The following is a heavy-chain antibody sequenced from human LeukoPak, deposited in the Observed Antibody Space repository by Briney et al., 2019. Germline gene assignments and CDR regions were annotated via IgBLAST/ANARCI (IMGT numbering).Heavy chain of an antibody. V-gene: IGHV4-59*01. CDR2: IYSSGST. J-gene: IGHJ4*02. Sequence: SETLSLTCSVSGGSISSYYWSWIRQPPGKGLEWIGYIYSSGSTSYSPSLKSRVTISVDTSKNQFSLQLNSVIAADTAVYYCARYDSSENALEYWGQGTLVTVSS. D-gene: IGHD3-22*01. CDR3: ARYDSSENALEY. CDR1: GGSISSYY.